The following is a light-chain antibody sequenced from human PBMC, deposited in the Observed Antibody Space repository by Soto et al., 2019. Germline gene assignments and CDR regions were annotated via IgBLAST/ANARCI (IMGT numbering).Light chain of an antibody. Sequence: QSVLTQPASVSGSPGQSIAISCTGSSSDVGGYKYVSWYQQHPGKAPKLMIYDVSNRPSGVSDRFSGSKSGNTASLTISGLHSEDEADYYCSSYTSSNSYVFGTGNKVTVL. CDR3: SSYTSSNSYV. V-gene: IGLV2-14*03. CDR1: SSDVGGYKY. CDR2: DVS. J-gene: IGLJ1*01.